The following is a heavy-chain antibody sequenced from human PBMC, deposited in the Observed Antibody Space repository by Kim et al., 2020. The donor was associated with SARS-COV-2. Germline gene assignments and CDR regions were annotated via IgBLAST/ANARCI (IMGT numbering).Heavy chain of an antibody. V-gene: IGHV3-21*06. CDR2: ISSKSEYI. D-gene: IGHD3-22*01. J-gene: IGHJ4*02. CDR3: VSYYYDSHGSVDY. Sequence: GGSLRLSCVASTVTFSSYSMNWVRQAPGKGLEWVSSISSKSEYINYIDSVRGRFTISRDNSKNSLFLQMNSLRADDTGVYYCVSYYYDSHGSVDYWGQGALVTVSS. CDR1: TVTFSSYS.